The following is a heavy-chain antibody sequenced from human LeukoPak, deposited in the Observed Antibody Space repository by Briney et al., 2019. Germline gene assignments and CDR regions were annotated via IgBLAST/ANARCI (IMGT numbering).Heavy chain of an antibody. Sequence: ETLSLTCAVYGGSFSGYYWSWIRQPPGKGLEWIGEINHSGSTNYNPSLKSRVTISVDTSKNQFSLKLSSVTAADTAVYYCARSWYDILTGYPDWFDPWGQGTLVTVSS. CDR1: GGSFSGYY. CDR2: INHSGST. V-gene: IGHV4-34*01. J-gene: IGHJ5*02. D-gene: IGHD3-9*01. CDR3: ARSWYDILTGYPDWFDP.